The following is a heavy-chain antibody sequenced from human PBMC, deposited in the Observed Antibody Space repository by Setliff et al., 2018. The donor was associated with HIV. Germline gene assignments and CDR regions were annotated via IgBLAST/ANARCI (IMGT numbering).Heavy chain of an antibody. CDR3: AREPPEVTITTHKLDI. Sequence: ASVKVSCKAFGYAFSSYGINWLRQAPGQGLEWVGWIHPYTGDTDQGQKVQGRLTMTTDTSTNTAYMELTSLRSDDTAVYFCAREPPEVTITTHKLDIWGQGTLVTVS. D-gene: IGHD1-1*01. V-gene: IGHV1-18*01. J-gene: IGHJ3*02. CDR1: GYAFSSYG. CDR2: IHPYTGDT.